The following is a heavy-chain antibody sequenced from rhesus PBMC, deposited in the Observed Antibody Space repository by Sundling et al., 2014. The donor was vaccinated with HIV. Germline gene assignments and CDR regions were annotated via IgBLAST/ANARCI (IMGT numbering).Heavy chain of an antibody. Sequence: QVQLQESGPGVVKPSETLSLSCAVSGDSISGGFYWSWVRQPPGKGLEWIGRIYGSGGSTDYNPSLKSRVTISIDTSKNQFSLNLSSVTAADTAVYYCARENGGGLDYWGQGVLVTVSS. CDR2: IYGSGGST. J-gene: IGHJ4*01. V-gene: IGHV4-160*01. CDR3: ARENGGGLDY. CDR1: GDSISGGFY. D-gene: IGHD2-21*01.